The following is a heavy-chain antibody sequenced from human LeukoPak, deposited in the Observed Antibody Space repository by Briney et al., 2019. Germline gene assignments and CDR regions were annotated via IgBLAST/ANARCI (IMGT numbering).Heavy chain of an antibody. Sequence: GGSLRLSCAASGFTFSSYAMHWVRQAPGKGLEWVAVISYDGSNKYYADSVKGRFTISRDNSKNTLYLQVNSLRAEDTAVYYCAREHIASFDYWGQGTLVTVSS. CDR3: AREHIASFDY. V-gene: IGHV3-30*04. CDR1: GFTFSSYA. J-gene: IGHJ4*02. D-gene: IGHD6-13*01. CDR2: ISYDGSNK.